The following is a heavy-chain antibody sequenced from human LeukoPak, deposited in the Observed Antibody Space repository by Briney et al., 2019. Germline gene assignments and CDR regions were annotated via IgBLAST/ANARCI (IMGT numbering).Heavy chain of an antibody. Sequence: SETLSLTCAIYGGSFSGYYWSWIRQPPGKGLEWIGEINHSGSTNYNPSLKSRVTISVDTSKNQFSLKLSSVTAADTAVYYCARGRSGYTFNYYYYYGMDVWGQGTTVTVSS. D-gene: IGHD3-3*01. CDR2: INHSGST. CDR1: GGSFSGYY. V-gene: IGHV4-34*01. J-gene: IGHJ6*02. CDR3: ARGRSGYTFNYYYYYGMDV.